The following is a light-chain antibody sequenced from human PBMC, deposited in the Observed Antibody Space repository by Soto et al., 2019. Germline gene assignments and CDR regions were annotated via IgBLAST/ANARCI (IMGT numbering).Light chain of an antibody. Sequence: QSALTQPASVSGSPGQSITISCTGTSSDVGGYNYVSWYQQHPGKAPKLMIYEVSNRPSGVPDRFSGSKSGTSASLAITGLQAEDEADYYCQCYDISLSAWVFGGGTKLTVL. J-gene: IGLJ3*02. CDR3: QCYDISLSAWV. CDR1: SSDVGGYNY. V-gene: IGLV2-14*01. CDR2: EVS.